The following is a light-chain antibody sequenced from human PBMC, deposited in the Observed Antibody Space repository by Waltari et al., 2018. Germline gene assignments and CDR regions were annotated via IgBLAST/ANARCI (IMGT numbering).Light chain of an antibody. J-gene: IGKJ2*01. V-gene: IGKV3-20*01. Sequence: EIVLTQSPGPLSLSPGHSATPPCRASQSVRNNSIAWYQKKPGQAPRLLIYGASRPATGIPDRVSGSGSGTDFTLTITRLEPEDFAFYFCQQYDSSPNTFGQGTKVEI. CDR1: QSVRNNS. CDR3: QQYDSSPNT. CDR2: GAS.